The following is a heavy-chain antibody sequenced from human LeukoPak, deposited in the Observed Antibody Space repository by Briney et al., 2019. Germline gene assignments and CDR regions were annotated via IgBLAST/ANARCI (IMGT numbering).Heavy chain of an antibody. CDR1: GFTFSSYA. J-gene: IGHJ4*02. D-gene: IGHD4-17*01. Sequence: GGSLRLSCAASGFTFSSYAMSWVRQAPGKGLEWVSAISGSGGSTYYADSVKGRFTISRDNSKNTLYLQMNSLRAEDTAVYYCARYDYGEDYFDYWGQGTLVTVSS. V-gene: IGHV3-23*01. CDR3: ARYDYGEDYFDY. CDR2: ISGSGGST.